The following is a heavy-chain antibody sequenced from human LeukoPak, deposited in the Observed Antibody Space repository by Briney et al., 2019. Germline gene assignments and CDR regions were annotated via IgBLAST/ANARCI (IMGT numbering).Heavy chain of an antibody. D-gene: IGHD3-22*01. V-gene: IGHV3-23*01. J-gene: IGHJ4*02. CDR3: AKALDSSGYPGYYFDY. CDR1: GFIFSSYA. CDR2: ISGSGGST. Sequence: GGSLRLSCAASGFIFSSYASTWVRQAPGKGLEWVSAISGSGGSTYYADSVKGRFTISRDNSKNTLYLQMNSLRAEDTAVYYCAKALDSSGYPGYYFDYWGEGTLVTVSS.